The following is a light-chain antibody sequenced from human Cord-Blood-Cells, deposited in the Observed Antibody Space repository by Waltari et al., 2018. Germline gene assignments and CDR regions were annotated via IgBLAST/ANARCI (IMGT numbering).Light chain of an antibody. V-gene: IGKV1-33*01. CDR3: QQYDNLRYS. CDR1: QDISNY. CDR2: DAS. J-gene: IGKJ2*03. Sequence: IQMTQSPSSLSASVGDRVTITCQASQDISNYLNWDQQKPGKAPKLLIYDASNLETGVPSRFSGSGSGTDFTFTISSLQPEDIATYYCQQYDNLRYSFGQGTKLEIK.